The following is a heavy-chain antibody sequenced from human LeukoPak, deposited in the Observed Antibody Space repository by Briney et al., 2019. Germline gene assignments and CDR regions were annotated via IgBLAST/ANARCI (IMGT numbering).Heavy chain of an antibody. V-gene: IGHV5-51*01. D-gene: IGHD2-2*01. CDR2: IFPGDSDT. CDR3: ARRYCSSTTCYVFDY. CDR1: GYTLTNNW. J-gene: IGHJ4*02. Sequence: GESLKISCKVSGYTLTNNWIGWVRQVPGKGLEWMGIIFPGDSDTRYSPSLQGQVTISADKSISTAYLQWSSLTASDTAMYYCARRYCSSTTCYVFDYWGQGTLVTVSS.